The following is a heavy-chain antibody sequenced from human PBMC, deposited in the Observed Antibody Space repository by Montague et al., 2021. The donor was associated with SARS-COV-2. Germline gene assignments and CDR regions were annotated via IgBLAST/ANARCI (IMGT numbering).Heavy chain of an antibody. CDR3: ARDQNYGMDV. CDR1: GGSFSGYY. Sequence: ETLSLTCAVYGGSFSGYYWSWIRQPPGKGLEWVSEIHGRGDGTYYADSVKGRFTISRDNSKNTLYLQMNSLRGEDTAVYYCARDQNYGMDVWGQGTTVIVSS. J-gene: IGHJ6*02. V-gene: IGHV3-23*01. CDR2: IHGRGDGT.